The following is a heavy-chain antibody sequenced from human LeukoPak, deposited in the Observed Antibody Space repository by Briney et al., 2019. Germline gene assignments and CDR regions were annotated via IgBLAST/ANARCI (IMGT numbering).Heavy chain of an antibody. Sequence: SETLSLTCAVYGGSFSGYYWSWIRQPPGKGLEWIGEINHSGSTNYNPSLKSRVTISVDTSKNQFSLKLSSVTAADTAVYYCARGGYDYVWGSYRWDYYYYYMDVWGKGTTVTISS. CDR2: INHSGST. J-gene: IGHJ6*03. V-gene: IGHV4-34*01. CDR3: ARGGYDYVWGSYRWDYYYYYMDV. D-gene: IGHD3-16*02. CDR1: GGSFSGYY.